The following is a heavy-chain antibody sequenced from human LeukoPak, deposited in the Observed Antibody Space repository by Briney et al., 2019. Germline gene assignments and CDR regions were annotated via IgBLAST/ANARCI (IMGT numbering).Heavy chain of an antibody. CDR1: GYRFTSYW. CDR3: ARRLRFAEGGNFDY. Sequence: GESLKISCKGSGYRFTSYWIGWVRQMPGKRLEWLGIIFPGDSDTRYSPSFQGQVTISADKSISSAYLQWSSLKASDTAMYYCARRLRFAEGGNFDYWGQGTLVTVSS. J-gene: IGHJ4*02. D-gene: IGHD3-3*01. CDR2: IFPGDSDT. V-gene: IGHV5-51*01.